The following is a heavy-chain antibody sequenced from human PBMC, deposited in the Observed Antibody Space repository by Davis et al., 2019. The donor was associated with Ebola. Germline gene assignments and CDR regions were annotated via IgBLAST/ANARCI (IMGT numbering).Heavy chain of an antibody. CDR1: GGSFSGYY. CDR3: ARVDWNYVLDY. D-gene: IGHD1-7*01. CDR2: INHSGST. J-gene: IGHJ4*02. V-gene: IGHV4-34*01. Sequence: SETLSLTCAVYGGSFSGYYWSWIRQPPRKGLEWIGEINHSGSTNYNPSLKSRVTISVDTSKNQFSLKLSSVTAADTAVYYCARVDWNYVLDYWGRGTLVTVSS.